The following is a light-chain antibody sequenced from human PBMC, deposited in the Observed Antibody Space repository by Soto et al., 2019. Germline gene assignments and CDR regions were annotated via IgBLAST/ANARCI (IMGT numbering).Light chain of an antibody. Sequence: QSALTQPASVSGSPGQAITISCTGTSSDVGGYNFVSWYQHHPGKAPNLIIYDVSDRPSGVSNRFSGSKSGSTASLTISGLQAEDEADYYCNSYTSSSTLVFGGGTKLTVL. CDR1: SSDVGGYNF. V-gene: IGLV2-14*03. CDR2: DVS. J-gene: IGLJ2*01. CDR3: NSYTSSSTLV.